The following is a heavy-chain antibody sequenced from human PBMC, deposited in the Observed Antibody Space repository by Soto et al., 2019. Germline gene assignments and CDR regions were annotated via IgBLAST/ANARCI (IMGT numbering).Heavy chain of an antibody. CDR2: IIPIFGIA. V-gene: IGHV1-69*12. J-gene: IGHJ6*02. CDR3: ARVGVVVPGTFKYYGMDV. Sequence: QVQLVQSGAEVKKPESSVKVSCKASGGSFSNYAISWVRQAPGQGLEWMGGIIPIFGIAKYAQKFQARVTITADEPTNTAYMELSSLRSEDTAAYSCARVGVVVPGTFKYYGMDVWGQGTTVTVSS. CDR1: GGSFSNYA. D-gene: IGHD2-2*01.